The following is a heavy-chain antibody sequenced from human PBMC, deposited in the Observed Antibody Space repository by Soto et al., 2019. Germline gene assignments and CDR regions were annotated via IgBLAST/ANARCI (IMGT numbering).Heavy chain of an antibody. V-gene: IGHV1-2*04. CDR3: ARVGPIVATISDYYYGMDG. D-gene: IGHD5-12*01. CDR1: GYTFTGYY. Sequence: ASVKVSCKASGYTFTGYYMHWVRQAPGQGLEWMGWINPNSGGTNYAQKFQGWVTMTRDTSISTAYMELSRLRSDDTAVYYCARVGPIVATISDYYYGMDGWGQGTTVTVSS. CDR2: INPNSGGT. J-gene: IGHJ6*02.